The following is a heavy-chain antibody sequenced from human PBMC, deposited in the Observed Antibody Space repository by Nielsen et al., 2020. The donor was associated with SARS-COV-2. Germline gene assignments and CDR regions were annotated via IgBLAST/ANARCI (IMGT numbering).Heavy chain of an antibody. D-gene: IGHD3-9*01. CDR2: IYYSGRT. Sequence: SETLSLTCSVSGGSISSTTYYWGWIRQPPRKGLEWIATIYYSGRTYFNPSLKSRVTMSVDTSKNQFSLKLTSVTAADTAVYYCAKDSPLRYFDWFGAFDIWGQGTMVTVSS. V-gene: IGHV4-39*02. CDR3: AKDSPLRYFDWFGAFDI. CDR1: GGSISSTTYY. J-gene: IGHJ3*02.